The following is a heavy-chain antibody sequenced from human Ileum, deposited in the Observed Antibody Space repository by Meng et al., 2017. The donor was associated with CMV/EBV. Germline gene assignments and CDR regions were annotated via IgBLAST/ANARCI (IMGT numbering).Heavy chain of an antibody. Sequence: QITLKESGPTLVHPTPTLTLTCTFSGVSPVTNGEGVGWIRQPPGKALEWLALIYRGDDKRYSPSLRSRLSIAKDTSKNEVVLTMTTMGPVDTGTYYCAHFVGGYYPSRPDYWGQGTLVTVSS. CDR2: IYRGDDK. CDR3: AHFVGGYYPSRPDY. J-gene: IGHJ4*02. CDR1: GVSPVTNGEG. V-gene: IGHV2-5*02. D-gene: IGHD1-26*01.